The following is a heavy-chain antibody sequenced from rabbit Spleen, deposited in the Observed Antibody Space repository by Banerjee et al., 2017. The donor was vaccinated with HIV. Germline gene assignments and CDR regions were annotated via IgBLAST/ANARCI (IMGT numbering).Heavy chain of an antibody. CDR2: IDPIFGIA. CDR1: GFSLSNAYM. J-gene: IGHJ4*01. CDR3: VKEVAGKFGL. V-gene: IGHV1S45*01. D-gene: IGHD4-1*01. Sequence: QEQLEESGGDLVKPDESLTLTCKASGFSLSNAYMMCWVRQAPGKGLEWIGDIDPIFGIAVYASRVSGRFTISSHNAQNTLYLQLNSLTAADTATYFCVKEVAGKFGLWGPGTLVTVS.